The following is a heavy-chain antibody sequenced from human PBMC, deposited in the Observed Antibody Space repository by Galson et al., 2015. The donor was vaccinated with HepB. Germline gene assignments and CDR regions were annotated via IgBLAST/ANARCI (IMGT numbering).Heavy chain of an antibody. CDR2: INPNSGGT. CDR3: ARGGIVVVPAAKMNYYYYYMDV. CDR1: GYTFTGYY. J-gene: IGHJ6*03. Sequence: SVKVSCKASGYTFTGYYMHWVRQAPGQGLEWMGWINPNSGGTNYAQKFQGRVTMTRDTSISTAYMELSRLRSDDTAVYYCARGGIVVVPAAKMNYYYYYMDVWGKGTTVTVSS. V-gene: IGHV1-2*02. D-gene: IGHD2-2*01.